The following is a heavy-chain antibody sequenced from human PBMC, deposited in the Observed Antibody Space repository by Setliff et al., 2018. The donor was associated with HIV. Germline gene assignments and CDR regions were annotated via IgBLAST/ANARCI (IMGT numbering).Heavy chain of an antibody. D-gene: IGHD3-22*01. J-gene: IGHJ5*02. CDR1: GYTFTSYY. V-gene: IGHV1-46*01. CDR2: INPSGGST. Sequence: GASVKVSCKASGYTFTSYYMHWVRQAPGQGLEWMGVINPSGGSTSYAQKFQGRVTMTRDTSTSKVYMEVSSLRSEDTAVYYCARGAWDSSGYYYWFDPWGQGTLVTVS. CDR3: ARGAWDSSGYYYWFDP.